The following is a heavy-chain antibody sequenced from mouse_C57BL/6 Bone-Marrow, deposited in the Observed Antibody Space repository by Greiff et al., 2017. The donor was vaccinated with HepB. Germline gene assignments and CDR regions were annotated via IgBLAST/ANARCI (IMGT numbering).Heavy chain of an antibody. V-gene: IGHV2-2*01. D-gene: IGHD1-1*01. CDR3: ARKGFITTVVAH. Sequence: VQLQQSGPGLVQPSQRLSITCTVSGFSLTSYGVHWVRQSPGKGLEWLGVIWSGGSTDYNAAFISRLSISKDNSKSQVFFKMNSLQADDTAIYYCARKGFITTVVAHWGQGTSVTVSS. CDR2: IWSGGST. J-gene: IGHJ4*01. CDR1: GFSLTSYG.